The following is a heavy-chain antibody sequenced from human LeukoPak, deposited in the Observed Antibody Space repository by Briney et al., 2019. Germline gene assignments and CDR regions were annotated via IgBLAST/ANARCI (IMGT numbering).Heavy chain of an antibody. CDR1: GYTFTGYY. CDR3: TREQSSASAVLDY. J-gene: IGHJ4*02. Sequence: ASVKVSCKASGYTFTGYYMHWVRQAPGQGLQWMGWINTNTGAINYAQKFQGRVTMTRDTSITTAYMELTRLTSDDTALYYCTREQSSASAVLDYWGQGTVVTVSS. V-gene: IGHV1-2*02. D-gene: IGHD6-6*01. CDR2: INTNTGAI.